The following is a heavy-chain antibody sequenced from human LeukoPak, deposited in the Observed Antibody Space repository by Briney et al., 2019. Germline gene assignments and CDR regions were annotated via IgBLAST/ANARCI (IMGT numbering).Heavy chain of an antibody. D-gene: IGHD7-27*01. CDR3: ARGGDSRGDAFDI. CDR2: INPNSGGT. J-gene: IGHJ3*02. V-gene: IGHV1-2*02. Sequence: ASVKVSCKASGDTFTGYYMHWVRQAPGQGLEWRGWINPNSGGTNYAQKFQGRVTMTRDTSISTAYMELSRLRSDDTAVYYCARGGDSRGDAFDIWGQGTMVTVSS. CDR1: GDTFTGYY.